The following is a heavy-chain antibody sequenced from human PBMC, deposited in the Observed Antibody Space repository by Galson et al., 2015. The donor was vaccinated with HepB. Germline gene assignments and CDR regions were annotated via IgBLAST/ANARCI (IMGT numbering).Heavy chain of an antibody. D-gene: IGHD6-19*01. V-gene: IGHV3-21*01. CDR2: IDETSKSI. J-gene: IGHJ4*02. Sequence: SLRLSCAASGFTFRTYSMNWVRQAPGKGLEWVSSIDETSKSIYYADSVKGRFTISRDNAKNSLYLQMNSLRAEDTAIYYCATESSGWYDYWGQGTLVTVSS. CDR3: ATESSGWYDY. CDR1: GFTFRTYS.